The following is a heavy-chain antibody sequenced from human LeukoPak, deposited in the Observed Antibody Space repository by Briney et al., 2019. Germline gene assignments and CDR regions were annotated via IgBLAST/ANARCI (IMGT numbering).Heavy chain of an antibody. J-gene: IGHJ6*03. D-gene: IGHD6-6*01. CDR2: IIPIFGTA. Sequence: SVKVSCKASGYTFTSYDINWVRQAPGQGLEWMGGIIPIFGTANYAQKFQGRVTITTDESTSTAYMELSSLRSEDMAVYYCARDGAARHYYYYYMDVWGKGTMVTVSS. CDR3: ARDGAARHYYYYYMDV. V-gene: IGHV1-69*05. CDR1: GYTFTSYD.